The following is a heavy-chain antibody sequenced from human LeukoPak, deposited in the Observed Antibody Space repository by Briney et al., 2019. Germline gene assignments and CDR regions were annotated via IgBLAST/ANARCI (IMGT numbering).Heavy chain of an antibody. CDR2: ISGSGGST. V-gene: IGHV3-23*01. CDR3: ARGDHRDGMDV. CDR1: GFTFSSYA. Sequence: GGSLRLSCAASGFTFSSYAMSWVRQAPGKGLEWVSAISGSGGSTYYADSVKGRFTISRDNSEDTLYLQMNSLRPQDAAIYYCARGDHRDGMDVWGQGTTVSVSS. J-gene: IGHJ6*02. D-gene: IGHD1-14*01.